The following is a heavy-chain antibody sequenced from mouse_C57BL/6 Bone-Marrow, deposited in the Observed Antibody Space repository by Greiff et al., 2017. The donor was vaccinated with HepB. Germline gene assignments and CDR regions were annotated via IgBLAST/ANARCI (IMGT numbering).Heavy chain of an antibody. CDR1: GYTFTSYW. J-gene: IGHJ4*01. Sequence: QVQLQQPGAELVKPGASVKLSCTASGYTFTSYWMQWVKQRPGQGLEWIGEIDPSDSYTNYNQKFKGKATLTVDTSSSIAYMQLSSLTTEDDAGDNCERTYEGLWDMDYWGKGTTVTVSS. CDR3: ERTYEGLWDMDY. V-gene: IGHV1-50*01. D-gene: IGHD6-5*01. CDR2: IDPSDSYT.